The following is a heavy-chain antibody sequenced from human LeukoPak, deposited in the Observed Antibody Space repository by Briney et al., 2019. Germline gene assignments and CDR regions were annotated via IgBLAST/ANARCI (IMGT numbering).Heavy chain of an antibody. J-gene: IGHJ4*02. CDR1: GHTFTDYV. CDR3: AVGGDPPPY. V-gene: IGHV1-3*01. Sequence: GASVKISCKASGHTFTDYVIHWVRQAPGQRLEWMGWINAGNGNTKYSQKFEGRVTVTRDTSATTAYMELSSLRSEDTAVYYCAVGGDPPPYCGQGTLVTVSS. D-gene: IGHD2-21*02. CDR2: INAGNGNT.